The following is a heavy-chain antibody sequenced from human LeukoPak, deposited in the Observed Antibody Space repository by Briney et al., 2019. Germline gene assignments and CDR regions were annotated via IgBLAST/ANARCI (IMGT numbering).Heavy chain of an antibody. CDR1: GDSVSSNSAA. V-gene: IGHV6-1*01. Sequence: SQTLSLTCVISGDSVSSNSAAWNWIRQSPSRGLEWLGRTYYRSKWYNDYAVSVKSRITINPDTSKNQFSLQLNSVTAADAAVYYCARRTALAAADLFDYWGQGTLVTVSS. D-gene: IGHD6-13*01. CDR2: TYYRSKWYN. J-gene: IGHJ4*02. CDR3: ARRTALAAADLFDY.